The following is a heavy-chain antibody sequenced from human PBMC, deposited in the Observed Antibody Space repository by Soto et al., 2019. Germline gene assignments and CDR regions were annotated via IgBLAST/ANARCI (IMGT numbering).Heavy chain of an antibody. CDR1: GFTFSSYG. D-gene: IGHD1-26*01. V-gene: IGHV3-30*18. CDR2: ISYDGSNK. J-gene: IGHJ6*02. Sequence: PGGSLRLSCAASGFTFSSYGMHWVRQAPGKGLEWVAVISYDGSNKYYADSVKGRFTISRDNSKNTLYLQMSSLRAEDTAVYYCAKGPYFVGDPPAPYYYYYGMDVWGQGTTVTVSS. CDR3: AKGPYFVGDPPAPYYYYYGMDV.